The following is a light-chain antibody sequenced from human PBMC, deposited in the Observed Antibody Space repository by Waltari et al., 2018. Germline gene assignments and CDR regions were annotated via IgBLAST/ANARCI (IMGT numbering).Light chain of an antibody. CDR3: HQNYSPPPT. V-gene: IGKV1-39*01. Sequence: DIQMTQSPSSLSAFVGDRVIITCRASQSIGTSLNWYQQKPGKAPKLLIYATSTVQSGVPSRFSGSGSGTDFTLTISSLQPEDFATYSCHQNYSPPPTFGQGTKVEIK. J-gene: IGKJ1*01. CDR1: QSIGTS. CDR2: ATS.